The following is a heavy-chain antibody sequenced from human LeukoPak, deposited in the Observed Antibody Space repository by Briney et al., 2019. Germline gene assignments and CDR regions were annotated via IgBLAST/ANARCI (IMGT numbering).Heavy chain of an antibody. D-gene: IGHD1-26*01. CDR3: ARGGSYNLDF. CDR2: ISSSSTTI. Sequence: GGSLRLSCAASGFTFSSYSMNWVRQAPGKGLEWASYISSSSTTIYHADSVKGRFTISRDNAKNSLYLQMNSPRAEDTAVYYCARGGSYNLDFWGQGTLVTVSS. J-gene: IGHJ4*02. CDR1: GFTFSSYS. V-gene: IGHV3-48*01.